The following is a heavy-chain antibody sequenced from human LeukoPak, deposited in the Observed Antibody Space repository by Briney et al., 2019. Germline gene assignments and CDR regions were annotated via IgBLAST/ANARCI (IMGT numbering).Heavy chain of an antibody. CDR3: ARELFRSGGSLDF. D-gene: IGHD2-15*01. J-gene: IGHJ4*02. CDR1: GFTFSSYA. Sequence: PGGSLRLSCAASGFTFSSYAMHWVRQAPGKGLEWVAVISYDGSNKYYADSVKGRFTISRDNSKNTLYLQMNSLRAEDTAVYYCARELFRSGGSLDFWGQGTLVTVSS. CDR2: ISYDGSNK. V-gene: IGHV3-30-3*01.